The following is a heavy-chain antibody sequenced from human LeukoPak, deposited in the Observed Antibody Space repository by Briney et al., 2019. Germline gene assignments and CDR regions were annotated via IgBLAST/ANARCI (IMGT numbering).Heavy chain of an antibody. Sequence: GRSLRLSCAASGFTFSSDGIHWVRQAPGKGLEWVAVISYDGSNKYYADSLKGRFTISRDNSKNTPYLQMNSLRAEDTAVYYCAKDAIDYGDSGPFDYWGQGTLVTVSS. D-gene: IGHD4-17*01. J-gene: IGHJ4*02. CDR3: AKDAIDYGDSGPFDY. CDR2: ISYDGSNK. CDR1: GFTFSSDG. V-gene: IGHV3-30*18.